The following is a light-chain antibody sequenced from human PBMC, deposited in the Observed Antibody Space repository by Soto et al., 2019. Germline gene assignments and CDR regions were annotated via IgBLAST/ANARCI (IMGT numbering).Light chain of an antibody. J-gene: IGLJ1*01. Sequence: QSALTQPASVSGSPGQSITISCTGTSNDVGGYNFVSWYQQHPGKAPKLVIYDVSNRPSGFSNRFSGSKSGNTASLTISGLQAEDEADYYCSSYTSSSTLLFGTGTKVTVL. CDR1: SNDVGGYNF. CDR2: DVS. V-gene: IGLV2-14*01. CDR3: SSYTSSSTLL.